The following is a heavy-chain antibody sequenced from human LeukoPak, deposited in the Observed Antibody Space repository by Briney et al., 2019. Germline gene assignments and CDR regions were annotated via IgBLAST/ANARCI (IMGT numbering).Heavy chain of an antibody. Sequence: ASVEVSCKVSGYTLTELSMHWVRQAPGKGLEWMGGFDPEDGETIYAQKFQGRVTMTEDTSTDTAYMELSSLRSEDTAVYYCARMGGYDRSFDYWGQGTLVTVSS. CDR3: ARMGGYDRSFDY. CDR1: GYTLTELS. D-gene: IGHD5-12*01. J-gene: IGHJ4*02. CDR2: FDPEDGET. V-gene: IGHV1-24*01.